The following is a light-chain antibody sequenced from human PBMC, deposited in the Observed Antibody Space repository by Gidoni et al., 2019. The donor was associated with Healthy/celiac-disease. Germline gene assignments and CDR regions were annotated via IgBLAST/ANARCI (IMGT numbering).Light chain of an antibody. CDR1: QSVSSY. CDR3: QQRSNWPLT. J-gene: IGKJ4*01. CDR2: DAS. Sequence: EIVSTQSPATLSLSTGERATLSCRASQSVSSYLAWYQQKPGQAPKLLIYDASNRATGIPARFSGIGSGTDFTLTISSLEPEDFAIYYCQQRSNWPLTFGGGTKVEIK. V-gene: IGKV3-11*01.